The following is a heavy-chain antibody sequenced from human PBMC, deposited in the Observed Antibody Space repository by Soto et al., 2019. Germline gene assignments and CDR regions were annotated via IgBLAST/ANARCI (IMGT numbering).Heavy chain of an antibody. CDR1: GFTFSSYD. J-gene: IGHJ3*02. Sequence: QVQLVESGGGVVQPGRSLRLSCAASGFTFSSYDMHWVRQAPGKGLEWVAVISYDGSNKYYADSVKGRFTISRDNSKNTLYLQMNSLRAEDTAVYYCAKDLHDAFDIWGQGTMVTVSS. CDR3: AKDLHDAFDI. V-gene: IGHV3-30*18. CDR2: ISYDGSNK.